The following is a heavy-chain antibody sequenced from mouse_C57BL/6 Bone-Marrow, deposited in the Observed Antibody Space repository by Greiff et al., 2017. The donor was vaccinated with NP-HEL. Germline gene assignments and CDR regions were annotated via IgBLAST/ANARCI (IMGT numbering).Heavy chain of an antibody. CDR3: ARLGYYYGSSYPDY. CDR1: GYTFTSYG. V-gene: IGHV1-81*01. CDR2: IYPRSGNT. J-gene: IGHJ2*01. Sequence: QVHVKQSGAELARPGASVKLSCKASGYTFTSYGISWVKQRTGQGLEWIGEIYPRSGNTYYNEKFKGKATLTADKSSSTAYMELRSLTSEDSAVYFCARLGYYYGSSYPDYWGQGTTLTVSS. D-gene: IGHD1-1*01.